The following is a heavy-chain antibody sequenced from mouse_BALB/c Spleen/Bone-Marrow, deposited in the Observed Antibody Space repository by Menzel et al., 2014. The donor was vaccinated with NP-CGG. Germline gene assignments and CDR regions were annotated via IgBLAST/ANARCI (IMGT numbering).Heavy chain of an antibody. CDR1: GFTFSSYA. V-gene: IGHV5-9-1*01. Sequence: EVKLVESGGGLVKPGGSLKLSCAASGFTFSSYAMSWVRQTPEKRLEWVATISSGGSYTYYPDSVKGRFTISRDNAKNTLCLQMSSLRSEDTAMYYCARGGGYDWYFDVWGAGTTVTVSS. D-gene: IGHD2-2*01. CDR3: ARGGGYDWYFDV. CDR2: ISSGGSYT. J-gene: IGHJ1*01.